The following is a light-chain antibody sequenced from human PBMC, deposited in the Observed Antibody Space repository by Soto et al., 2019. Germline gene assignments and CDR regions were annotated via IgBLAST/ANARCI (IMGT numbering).Light chain of an antibody. CDR2: TAS. V-gene: IGKV1-12*01. CDR3: QQANSFSFT. J-gene: IGKJ3*01. Sequence: IRMTQPPSSVSASVGDRITITCRTSQGISRWLAWYQHKPGKAPKLLTYTASKLQSGVPSKFSGSVSGAYFTLTISSLQPEDFATYYCQQANSFSFTFGPVTKVDIK. CDR1: QGISRW.